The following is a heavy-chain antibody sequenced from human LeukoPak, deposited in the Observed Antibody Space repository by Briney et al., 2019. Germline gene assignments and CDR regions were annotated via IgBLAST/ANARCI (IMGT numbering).Heavy chain of an antibody. CDR2: IYTSGST. J-gene: IGHJ4*02. V-gene: IGHV4-4*07. CDR1: GGSISSYY. CDR3: AREDTYYYDSSGYYPRFDY. D-gene: IGHD3-22*01. Sequence: SETLSLTCTVSGGSISSYYWSWIRQPAGKGLEWIGRIYTSGSTNYNPSLKSRVTISVDTSKNQFSLKLSSVTAADTAVYYCAREDTYYYDSSGYYPRFDYWGQGTLVTVSS.